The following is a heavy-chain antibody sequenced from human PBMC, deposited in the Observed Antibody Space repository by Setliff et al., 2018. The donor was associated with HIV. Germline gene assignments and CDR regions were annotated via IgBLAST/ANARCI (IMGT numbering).Heavy chain of an antibody. CDR2: IYYSGST. J-gene: IGHJ5*02. V-gene: IGHV4-59*04. D-gene: IGHD3-22*01. Sequence: SETLSLTCTVSGGSISSYCWNWIRQSPGRGLEWIGFIYYSGSTYYNPSLKSRVTISVDTSENQFSLRLNSVTAADTAVYYCARYRYYYDSSGYGRWFDPWGQGTLVTVSS. CDR1: GGSISSYC. CDR3: ARYRYYYDSSGYGRWFDP.